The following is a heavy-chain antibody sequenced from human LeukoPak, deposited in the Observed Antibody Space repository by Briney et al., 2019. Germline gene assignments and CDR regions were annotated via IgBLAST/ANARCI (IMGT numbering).Heavy chain of an antibody. D-gene: IGHD3-22*01. CDR2: INPSGGST. V-gene: IGHV1-46*01. Sequence: GSVKVSCKASGYTFTGYYMHWVRQAPGQGLEWMGIINPSGGSTSYAQKFQGRVTMTRDMSTSTVYMELSSLRSEDTAVYYCAREGIVVSAFDIWGQGTMVTVSS. CDR1: GYTFTGYY. CDR3: AREGIVVSAFDI. J-gene: IGHJ3*02.